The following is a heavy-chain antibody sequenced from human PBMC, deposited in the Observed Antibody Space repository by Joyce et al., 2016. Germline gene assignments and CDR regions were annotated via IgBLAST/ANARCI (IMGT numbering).Heavy chain of an antibody. V-gene: IGHV4-31*03. Sequence: QVQLQESGPGLVKPSQTLSLTCTVSGGSISGGDYYWSWIRHHPGKGLEWIGYIYYSGSTYYNPSLKSRLTMSMDTSKDQFSLNLSSVSAADSAIYYCARWSFMGSNHFDPWGQGTLVTVSS. D-gene: IGHD1-26*01. CDR2: IYYSGST. J-gene: IGHJ5*02. CDR3: ARWSFMGSNHFDP. CDR1: GGSISGGDYY.